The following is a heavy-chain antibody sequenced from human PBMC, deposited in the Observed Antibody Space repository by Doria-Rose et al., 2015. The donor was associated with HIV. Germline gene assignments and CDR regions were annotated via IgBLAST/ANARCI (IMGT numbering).Heavy chain of an antibody. V-gene: IGHV4-39*02. D-gene: IGHD2-8*01. CDR3: ARAAGYCANGECYNWFDS. CDR2: VYYSGTS. Sequence: QPPGKGLEWIGSVYYSGTSYHNPSLKSRVTISVDTSKNRFSLNLRSVTAADTAVYYCARAAGYCANGECYNWFDSWGQGTLGTVSS. J-gene: IGHJ5*01.